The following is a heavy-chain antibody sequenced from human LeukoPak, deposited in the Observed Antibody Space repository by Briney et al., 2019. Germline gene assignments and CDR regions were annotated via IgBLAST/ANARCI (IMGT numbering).Heavy chain of an antibody. Sequence: GGSLRLSCGASGFTFSSHWMHWVRQAPGKGLEWVSRINRDGDGRDYADSVKGRFTVSRDNGKNTLYLQINSLRGEDTAVSYCVRDWDHYDFDSWGQGTLVTVSS. V-gene: IGHV3-74*01. CDR1: GFTFSSHW. D-gene: IGHD3-3*01. CDR3: VRDWDHYDFDS. CDR2: INRDGDGR. J-gene: IGHJ5*01.